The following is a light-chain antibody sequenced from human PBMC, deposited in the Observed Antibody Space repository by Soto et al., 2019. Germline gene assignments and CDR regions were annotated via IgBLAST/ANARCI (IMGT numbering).Light chain of an antibody. V-gene: IGKV1-9*01. CDR2: DTS. J-gene: IGKJ3*01. CDR1: QRIHIS. Sequence: DIQLTQSPSFLSASLGDRVTITCRASQRIHISLAWYQQKPGEAPNVLIYDTSTLQSGVPSRFSGSGSGTEFTLTISSLQPEDFATDYCQQHQSSPFTFGPGTKVDIK. CDR3: QQHQSSPFT.